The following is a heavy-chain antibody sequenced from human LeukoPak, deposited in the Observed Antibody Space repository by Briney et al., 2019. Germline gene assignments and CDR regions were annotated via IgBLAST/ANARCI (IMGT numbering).Heavy chain of an antibody. CDR3: ARRTLTGTTSQFDS. V-gene: IGHV3-23*01. Sequence: GGSLRLSCAASGFTFSSYAMSWVRQGPGKGLEWVSAISGTGGSTPYADSVQGRFTISRDNSKNTLYLQMNSLRAEDTAVYYCARRTLTGTTSQFDSWGQGTLVTVSS. CDR2: ISGTGGST. CDR1: GFTFSSYA. J-gene: IGHJ4*02. D-gene: IGHD1-20*01.